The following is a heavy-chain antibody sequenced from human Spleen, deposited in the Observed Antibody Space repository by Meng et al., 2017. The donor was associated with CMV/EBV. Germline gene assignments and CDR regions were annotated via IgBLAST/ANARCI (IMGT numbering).Heavy chain of an antibody. Sequence: GESLKISCAASGFTFSSYSMNWVRQAPGEGLEWVSSISSSSSYIYYADSVKGRFTISRDNSKNTLYLQMNSLRAEDTAVYYCARDHVGAGDYWGQGTLVTVSS. CDR2: ISSSSSYI. V-gene: IGHV3-21*01. D-gene: IGHD2-15*01. CDR3: ARDHVGAGDY. CDR1: GFTFSSYS. J-gene: IGHJ4*02.